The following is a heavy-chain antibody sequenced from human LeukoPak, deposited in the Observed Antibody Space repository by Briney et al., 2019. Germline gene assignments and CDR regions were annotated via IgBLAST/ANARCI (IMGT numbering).Heavy chain of an antibody. D-gene: IGHD5-18*01. CDR2: INHSGST. Sequence: SETLSHTCAVYGGSFSGYYWSWIRQPPGKGLEWIGEINHSGSTNYNPSLKSRVTISVDTSKNQFSLKLSSVTAADTAVYYCARGRGYSYKYYFDYWGQGTLVTVSS. V-gene: IGHV4-34*01. CDR1: GGSFSGYY. CDR3: ARGRGYSYKYYFDY. J-gene: IGHJ4*02.